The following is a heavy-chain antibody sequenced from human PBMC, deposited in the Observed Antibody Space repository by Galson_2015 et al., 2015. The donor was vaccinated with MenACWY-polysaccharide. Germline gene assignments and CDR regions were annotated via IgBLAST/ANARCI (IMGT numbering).Heavy chain of an antibody. CDR3: AKGGGGSRDFDY. D-gene: IGHD2-15*01. V-gene: IGHV3-23*01. J-gene: IGHJ4*02. CDR2: IGTKGGST. CDR1: GFTFSSYA. Sequence: SLRLSCAASGFTFSSYAMSWVRQAPGKGLECVSRIGTKGGSTYYADSVKGRFTISRDNSKNTLYLQMNSLRAEDTAVYYCAKGGGGSRDFDYWGQGALVTVSS.